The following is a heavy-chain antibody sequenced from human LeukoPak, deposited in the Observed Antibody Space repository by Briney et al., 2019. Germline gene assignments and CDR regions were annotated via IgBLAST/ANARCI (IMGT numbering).Heavy chain of an antibody. CDR2: ISYDGSNK. V-gene: IGHV3-30*18. CDR3: AKDWGYCSGGSCYNDY. D-gene: IGHD2-15*01. J-gene: IGHJ4*02. CDR1: GFTFSSYG. Sequence: QAGGSLRLSCAASGFTFSSYGMHWVRQAPGKGLEWVAVISYDGSNKYYADSVKGRFTISRDNSKNALYLQMNSLRAEDTAVYYCAKDWGYCSGGSCYNDYWGQGTLVTVSS.